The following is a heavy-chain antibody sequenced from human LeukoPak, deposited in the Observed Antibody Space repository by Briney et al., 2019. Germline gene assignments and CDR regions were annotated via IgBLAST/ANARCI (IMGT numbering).Heavy chain of an antibody. D-gene: IGHD4-17*01. CDR3: ARGSRGTTRLTLLSAGSYYMDV. Sequence: PSETLSLTCAVYGGSFSGYYWSWIRQPPGKGLEWIGEINHSGSTNYNPSLKSRVTISVDTSKNQFSLKLSSVTAADTAVYYCARGSRGTTRLTLLSAGSYYMDVWGKGTTVTVSS. CDR1: GGSFSGYY. V-gene: IGHV4-34*01. CDR2: INHSGST. J-gene: IGHJ6*03.